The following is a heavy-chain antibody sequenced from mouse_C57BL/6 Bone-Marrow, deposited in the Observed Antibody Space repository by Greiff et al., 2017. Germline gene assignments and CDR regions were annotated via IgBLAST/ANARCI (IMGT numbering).Heavy chain of an antibody. J-gene: IGHJ3*01. CDR3: AGCYGNYEGFAY. Sequence: EVKLVESGGGLVQPGGSMKLSCVASGFTFSNYWMNWVRQSPEKGLEWVAQIRLKSDNYATHYAESVKGRFTISRDDSKSSVYLQMNNLRAEDNYIYYCAGCYGNYEGFAYWGQGTLVTVSA. D-gene: IGHD2-1*01. CDR1: GFTFSNYW. V-gene: IGHV6-3*01. CDR2: IRLKSDNYAT.